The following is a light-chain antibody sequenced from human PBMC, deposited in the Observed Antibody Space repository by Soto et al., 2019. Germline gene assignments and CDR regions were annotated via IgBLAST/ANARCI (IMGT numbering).Light chain of an antibody. J-gene: IGKJ1*01. CDR1: QSISSW. CDR2: KAS. V-gene: IGKV1-5*03. Sequence: DIQMTQSPSTLSASVGDRVTITCRASQSISSWLAWYQQKPGKAPKLLIYKASSLETGVPSRISGSRSGTDFTLPIGGLRPDDFASYFCQQYNSYPWTFGKGTRWIS. CDR3: QQYNSYPWT.